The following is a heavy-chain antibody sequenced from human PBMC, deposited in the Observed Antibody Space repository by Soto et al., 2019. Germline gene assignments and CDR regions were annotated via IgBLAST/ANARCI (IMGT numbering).Heavy chain of an antibody. D-gene: IGHD2-2*01. V-gene: IGHV4-59*01. CDR2: IYASGSP. CDR3: ARSLRGGYCSSTSCHQFHSCPNYYYYYGMDV. J-gene: IGHJ6*02. Sequence: SETLSLTCTLSGGSISVYYWSWVRQPPGHELERIGYIYASGSPYYNPSLRRRVTISVDTSKNQFSLKLSSVTAADTAVYYCARSLRGGYCSSTSCHQFHSCPNYYYYYGMDVWGQGTTVTVSS. CDR1: GGSISVYY.